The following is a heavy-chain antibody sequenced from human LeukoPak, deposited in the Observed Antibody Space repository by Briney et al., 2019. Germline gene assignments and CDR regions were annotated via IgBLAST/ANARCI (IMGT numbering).Heavy chain of an antibody. J-gene: IGHJ4*02. V-gene: IGHV3-23*01. CDR2: LSGSGDTT. D-gene: IGHD3-22*01. CDR3: AKDRSLTLPTFERSGYYYY. Sequence: GGSLRLSCAASGFAFRSFDMSWVRQAPGKGLEWVSSLSGSGDTTYYADSVKGRFTISRDNPNNTLYLQMNSLRAEDTALYYCAKDRSLTLPTFERSGYYYYWGQGTLVTVSS. CDR1: GFAFRSFD.